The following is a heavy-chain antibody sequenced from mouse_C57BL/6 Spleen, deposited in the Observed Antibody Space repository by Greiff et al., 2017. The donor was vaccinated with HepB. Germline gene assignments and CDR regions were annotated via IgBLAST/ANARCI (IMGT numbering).Heavy chain of an antibody. Sequence: EVKLVESGGGLVKPGGSLKLSCAASGFTFSDYGMHWVRQAPEKGLEWVAYLSSGSSTIYYADTVKGRFTISRDNDKNTLFLQMTSLSSEDTAMYYCARPGSSNWYFDVWGTGTTVTVSS. CDR3: ARPGSSNWYFDV. V-gene: IGHV5-17*01. CDR1: GFTFSDYG. J-gene: IGHJ1*03. CDR2: LSSGSSTI. D-gene: IGHD1-1*01.